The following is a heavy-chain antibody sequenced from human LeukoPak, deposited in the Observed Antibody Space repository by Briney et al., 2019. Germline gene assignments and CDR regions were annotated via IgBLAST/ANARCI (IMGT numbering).Heavy chain of an antibody. J-gene: IGHJ4*01. Sequence: GGTLRLSCAASGFTFSSFGMSWVRQVPGKGLEWVSSISSGAGTTYYADSVKGRFTISRDNSKNSLYLQIASLRAEDTAVYYCAKDRLRYCTGGNCYSPVDYWGQGTLVTVSS. CDR2: ISSGAGTT. CDR3: AKDRLRYCTGGNCYSPVDY. V-gene: IGHV3-23*01. D-gene: IGHD2-15*01. CDR1: GFTFSSFG.